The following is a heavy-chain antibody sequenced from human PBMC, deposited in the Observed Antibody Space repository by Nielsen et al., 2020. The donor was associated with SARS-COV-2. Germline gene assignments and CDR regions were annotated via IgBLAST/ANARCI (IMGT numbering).Heavy chain of an antibody. CDR1: GYTFTSFA. CDR3: ARITPSSGWDY. V-gene: IGHV1-3*01. Sequence: ASVKVSCKTSGYTFTSFAIQWVRQAPGQSLEWMGWINAGNGNTKYSQKFQGRVTMTRDTSANTAYMELSSLRSEDTAVYYCARITPSSGWDYWGQGTLVTVSS. D-gene: IGHD6-19*01. J-gene: IGHJ4*02. CDR2: INAGNGNT.